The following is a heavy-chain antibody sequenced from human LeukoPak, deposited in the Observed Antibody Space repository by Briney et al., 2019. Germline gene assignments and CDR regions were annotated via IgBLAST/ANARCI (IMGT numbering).Heavy chain of an antibody. CDR2: IYRDDTT. V-gene: IGHV3-53*01. D-gene: IGHD1-1*01. CDR3: ARAPYGVGHTAERDY. CDR1: GFTFSNYE. J-gene: IGHJ4*02. Sequence: GGSLRLSCAASGFTFSNYEMNWVRQAPGKGLEWVSVIYRDDTTYYADSVKGRFTIFRDNSKNTLYLQMNSLRDDDTAVYYCARAPYGVGHTAERDYWGQGTLVTVSS.